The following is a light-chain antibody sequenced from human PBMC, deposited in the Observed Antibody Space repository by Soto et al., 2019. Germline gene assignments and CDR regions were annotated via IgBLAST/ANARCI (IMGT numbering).Light chain of an antibody. V-gene: IGLV2-14*01. CDR1: SSDVGGYNY. J-gene: IGLJ1*01. CDR2: EVS. CDR3: NSHTSGDFRV. Sequence: QSVLTQPASVSGSPGQSITISCTGTSSDVGGYNYVSWYQQHPGKVPKLMIYEVSDRPSGVSNRFSGSKSGNTAFLTISGLQTEDEADYYCNSHTSGDFRVFGTGTKLTVL.